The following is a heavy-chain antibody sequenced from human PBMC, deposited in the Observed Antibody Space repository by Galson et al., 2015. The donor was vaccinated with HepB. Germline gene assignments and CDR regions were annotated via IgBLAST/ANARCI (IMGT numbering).Heavy chain of an antibody. D-gene: IGHD2-2*01. CDR1: GGTFSSYA. CDR2: IIPIFGTA. Sequence: SVKVSCKASGGTFSSYAISWVRQAPGQGLEWMGGIIPIFGTANYAQKFQGRVTITADESTSTAYMELSSLRSEDTAVYYCARDPLRYCSSTSCTYNWFDPWGQGTLVTVSS. V-gene: IGHV1-69*13. CDR3: ARDPLRYCSSTSCTYNWFDP. J-gene: IGHJ5*02.